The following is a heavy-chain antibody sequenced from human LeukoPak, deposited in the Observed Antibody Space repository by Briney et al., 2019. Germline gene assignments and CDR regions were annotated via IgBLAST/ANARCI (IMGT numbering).Heavy chain of an antibody. CDR1: GYTFTSYG. J-gene: IGHJ4*02. Sequence: ASVKVSCKASGYTFTSYGISWVRQAPGQGLEWMGWISTYNGNTNYAQKLQGRVTMTTDTSTSTAYMELRSLRSDDTAVYYCTRDPSSGWYLPYFDYWGQGTLVTVSS. D-gene: IGHD6-19*01. V-gene: IGHV1-18*01. CDR3: TRDPSSGWYLPYFDY. CDR2: ISTYNGNT.